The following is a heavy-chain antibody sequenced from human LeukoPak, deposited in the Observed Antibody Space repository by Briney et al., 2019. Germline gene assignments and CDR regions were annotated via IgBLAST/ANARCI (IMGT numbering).Heavy chain of an antibody. CDR2: IAYDGSSK. Sequence: GSLRLSCAASGFTFNTYGVHWVRQAPGKGLEWVAAIAYDGSSKYYADSVKGRFTISGDNSKNTLFLQMNSLRAEDTALYYCAKDHGETAWGYFHYWGQGTLVTVSS. D-gene: IGHD5-18*01. J-gene: IGHJ4*02. CDR1: GFTFNTYG. V-gene: IGHV3-30*18. CDR3: AKDHGETAWGYFHY.